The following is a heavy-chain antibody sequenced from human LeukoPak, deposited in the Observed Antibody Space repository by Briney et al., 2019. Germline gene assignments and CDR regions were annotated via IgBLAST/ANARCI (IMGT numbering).Heavy chain of an antibody. V-gene: IGHV3-11*04. CDR2: ISSSGSTI. D-gene: IGHD1-1*01. CDR3: ARDWNTLADY. J-gene: IGHJ4*02. Sequence: GGSLRLSCAASGFTFSDYYMSWSRQAPGKGLEWVSYISSSGSTIYYADSGKGRFTISRDNAKKSLYLQMNSLRAEDTAVYYCARDWNTLADYWGQGTLVTVSS. CDR1: GFTFSDYY.